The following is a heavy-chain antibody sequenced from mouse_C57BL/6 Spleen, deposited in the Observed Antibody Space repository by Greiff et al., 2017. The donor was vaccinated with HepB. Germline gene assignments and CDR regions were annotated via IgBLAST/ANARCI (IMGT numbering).Heavy chain of an antibody. D-gene: IGHD1-1*01. J-gene: IGHJ4*01. V-gene: IGHV1-72*01. Sequence: QVQLKQPGAELVKPGASVMLSCKASGYTFTSYWMHWVKQRPGRGLEWIGRIDPNSGGTKYNEKFKSKATLTVDKPSSTAYMQLSSLTSEDSAVYYCARSVVITTVVAPDYAMGYWGQGTSVTVSS. CDR3: ARSVVITTVVAPDYAMGY. CDR2: IDPNSGGT. CDR1: GYTFTSYW.